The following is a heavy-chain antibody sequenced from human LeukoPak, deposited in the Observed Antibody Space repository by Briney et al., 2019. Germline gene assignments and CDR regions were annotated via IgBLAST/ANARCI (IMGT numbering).Heavy chain of an antibody. CDR3: ARDGDSSGWYYYYGMDV. CDR2: IKQDGSEK. V-gene: IGHV3-7*01. D-gene: IGHD6-19*01. CDR1: GFTFSSYW. Sequence: GGSLRLSCAASGFTFSSYWMSWVRQAPGKGLEWVANIKQDGSEKYYVDSVKGRFTISRDNAKNSLYLQMNSLRAEDTAVYYCARDGDSSGWYYYYGMDVWGQGTTDTVSS. J-gene: IGHJ6*02.